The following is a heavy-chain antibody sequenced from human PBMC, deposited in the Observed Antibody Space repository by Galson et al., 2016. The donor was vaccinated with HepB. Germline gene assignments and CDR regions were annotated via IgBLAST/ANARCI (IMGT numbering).Heavy chain of an antibody. CDR2: IKRKSDGGTT. D-gene: IGHD3-22*01. CDR3: TTGGSYYDRRGYGYADF. CDR1: NFDFSNAW. V-gene: IGHV3-15*07. Sequence: SLRLSCAVSNFDFSNAWTNWVRQAPGKGLEWVGRIKRKSDGGTTHYAAPVKGRFTISRDEAKNILYLYMNSLKVEDTAVYYCTTGGSYYDRRGYGYADFWGRGTLVTVSS. J-gene: IGHJ4*02.